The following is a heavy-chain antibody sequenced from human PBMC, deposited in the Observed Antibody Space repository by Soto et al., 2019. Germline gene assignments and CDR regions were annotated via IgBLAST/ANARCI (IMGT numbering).Heavy chain of an antibody. J-gene: IGHJ4*02. CDR2: ISWNSGSI. D-gene: IGHD3-22*01. CDR1: GFTFDDYA. V-gene: IGHV3-9*01. CDR3: AKVPYYYDSSGFDY. Sequence: EVQLVESGGGLVQPGRSLRLSCAASGFTFDDYAMHWVRQAPGKGLEWVAGISWNSGSIGYADSVKGRFTISRDNAKNALYLQMNSLRAEDTALYYCAKVPYYYDSSGFDYWGQGTLVTVSS.